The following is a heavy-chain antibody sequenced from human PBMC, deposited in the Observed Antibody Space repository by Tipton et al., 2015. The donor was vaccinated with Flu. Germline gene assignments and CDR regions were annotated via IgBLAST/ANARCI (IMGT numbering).Heavy chain of an antibody. D-gene: IGHD6-19*01. CDR3: ARERRGGWPFYDAFDF. CDR1: SGSISSYY. V-gene: IGHV4-4*07. J-gene: IGHJ3*01. Sequence: TLSLTCSVSSGSISSYYWSWIRQPAGKGLEWIGRVYIGGRTNYNPSLKSRVTMSVDLFKNHISLRLSSVTAADTAVYYCARERRGGWPFYDAFDFWGQGTMVTVSS. CDR2: VYIGGRT.